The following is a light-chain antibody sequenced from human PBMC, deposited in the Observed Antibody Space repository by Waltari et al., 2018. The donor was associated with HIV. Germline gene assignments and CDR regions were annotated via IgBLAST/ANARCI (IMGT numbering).Light chain of an antibody. V-gene: IGLV2-14*01. CDR3: SSYTSSSALYVV. CDR2: EVS. J-gene: IGLJ2*01. Sequence: QSALTQPASVSGSPGQSITTACTGTSSNVGGYNYVSWYQQHPGKAPKLIIYEVSNRPSGVSNRFSGSKSGNTSSLTISGLQAEDEADYYCSSYTSSSALYVVFGGGTKLTVL. CDR1: SSNVGGYNY.